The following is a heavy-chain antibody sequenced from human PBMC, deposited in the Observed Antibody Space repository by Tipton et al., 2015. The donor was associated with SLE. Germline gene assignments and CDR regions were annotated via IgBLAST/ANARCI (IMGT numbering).Heavy chain of an antibody. CDR3: ARGLAMVRGDSMDY. J-gene: IGHJ4*02. CDR2: IHSSGST. D-gene: IGHD3-10*01. Sequence: TLSLTCTVSGGSISIIDYYWGWIRQPPGKGLEWIGSIHSSGSTYYNPSLKSRVTLSVDTSKNHFSLRLSSVTAADTAVYYCARGLAMVRGDSMDYWGQGTLVTVSS. V-gene: IGHV4-39*02. CDR1: GGSISIIDYY.